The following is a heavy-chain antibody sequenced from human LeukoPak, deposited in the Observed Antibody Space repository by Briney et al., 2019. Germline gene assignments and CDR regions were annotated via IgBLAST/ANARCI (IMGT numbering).Heavy chain of an antibody. CDR1: GGSISSYY. CDR2: IYYSGST. D-gene: IGHD6-19*01. V-gene: IGHV4-59*01. J-gene: IGHJ4*02. Sequence: SETLSLTCTVSGGSISSYYWSWIRQPPGKGLEWIGYIYYSGSTNYNPSLRSRVTISVDTSKNQFSLKLSSVTAADTAVYYCARATYSSGWGTSDYWGQGTLVTVSS. CDR3: ARATYSSGWGTSDY.